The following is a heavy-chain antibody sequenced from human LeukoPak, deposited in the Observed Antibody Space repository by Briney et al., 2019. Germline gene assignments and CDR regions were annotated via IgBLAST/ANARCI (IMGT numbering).Heavy chain of an antibody. CDR1: GFTISSDH. V-gene: IGHV3-21*01. CDR2: ISSSGTYV. D-gene: IGHD3-9*01. CDR3: ARASSKQLAGYLPDGFDI. Sequence: GGSLRLSCAASGFTISSDHMTWVRQAPGKGLEWVSSISSSGTYVYYADSVKGRFTISRDNAKNSLSLQMNSLRADDAAVYYCARASSKQLAGYLPDGFDIWGQGTMVTVSS. J-gene: IGHJ3*02.